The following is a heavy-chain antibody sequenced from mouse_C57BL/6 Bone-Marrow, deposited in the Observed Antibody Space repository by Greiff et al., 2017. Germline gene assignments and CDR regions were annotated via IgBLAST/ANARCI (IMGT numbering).Heavy chain of an antibody. V-gene: IGHV1-64*01. D-gene: IGHD1-1*01. CDR1: GYTFTSYW. J-gene: IGHJ1*03. CDR3: APITTVEGNWYFDV. CDR2: IHPNSGST. Sequence: VQLQQPGAELVKPGASVKLSCKASGYTFTSYWMHWVKQRPGQGLEWIGMIHPNSGSTNYNEKFKSKATLTVDKSSSTAYMQLSSLTSEDSAVYDCAPITTVEGNWYFDVWGTGTTVTVSS.